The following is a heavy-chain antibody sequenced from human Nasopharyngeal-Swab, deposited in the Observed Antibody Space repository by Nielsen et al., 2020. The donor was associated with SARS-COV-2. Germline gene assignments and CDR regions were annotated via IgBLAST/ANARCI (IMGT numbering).Heavy chain of an antibody. V-gene: IGHV5-10-1*01. J-gene: IGHJ6*04. CDR2: IDPSDSYT. D-gene: IGHD6-13*01. CDR3: ARAIIAAAGSYYYYGMDV. Sequence: PREGLEWMGRIDPSDSYTNYSPSFQGHVTISADKSISTAYLQWSSLKASDTAMYYCARAIIAAAGSYYYYGMDVWGKGTTVTVSS.